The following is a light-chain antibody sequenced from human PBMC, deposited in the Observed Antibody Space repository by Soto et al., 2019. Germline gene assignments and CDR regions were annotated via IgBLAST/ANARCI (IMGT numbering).Light chain of an antibody. J-gene: IGLJ1*01. CDR2: GNS. Sequence: QSVLTQPPSVSGAPGQRVTISCTGSSSSIGAGFDVHWYQQLPGTAPKFLIYGNSNRPSGVPDRFSGSKSGTSASLAITGLQAEDEADYYCQSYDTSLSGLYVFGTGTKVT. V-gene: IGLV1-40*01. CDR1: SSSIGAGFD. CDR3: QSYDTSLSGLYV.